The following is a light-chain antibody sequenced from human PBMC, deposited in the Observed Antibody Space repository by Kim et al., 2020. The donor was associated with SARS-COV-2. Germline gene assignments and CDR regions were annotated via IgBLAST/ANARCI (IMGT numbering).Light chain of an antibody. J-gene: IGLJ3*02. Sequence: GQSITSSCTGTRSDVGGSNYVSWYQQHPGKAPKLMIYDVSNRPSGVSNRFSGSKSGNTAPLTISGLQAEDEADYYCSSYTSSSTWVFGGGTKLTVL. CDR1: RSDVGGSNY. CDR2: DVS. V-gene: IGLV2-14*03. CDR3: SSYTSSSTWV.